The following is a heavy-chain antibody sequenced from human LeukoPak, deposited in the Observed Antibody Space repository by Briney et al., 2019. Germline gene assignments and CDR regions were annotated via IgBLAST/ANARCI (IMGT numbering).Heavy chain of an antibody. J-gene: IGHJ6*04. Sequence: GGSLRLSCGASGFIFSTYEMNWVRHAPGKGLEWLSYISYNGRSIYYADSVKGRFTISRDNAKNSLYLQMNSLRAEDTAVYYCAELGITMIGGVWGKGTTVTISS. D-gene: IGHD3-10*02. CDR2: ISYNGRSI. CDR1: GFIFSTYE. V-gene: IGHV3-48*03. CDR3: AELGITMIGGV.